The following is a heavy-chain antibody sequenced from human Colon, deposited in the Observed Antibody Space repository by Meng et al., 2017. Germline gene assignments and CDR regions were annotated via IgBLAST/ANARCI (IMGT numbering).Heavy chain of an antibody. V-gene: IGHV1-2*06. D-gene: IGHD3-22*01. CDR1: VYTCTGYY. J-gene: IGHJ4*02. Sequence: QVRLVQVGVEVKRPGASGKVPCKASVYTCTGYYLQWVRQAPGQGLEWMGRINPNNGGANYAQQFQGRVTMTTDTSISTAYMELSRLRSDDTAVYYCARDLSGYYSFVDYWGQGTLVTVSS. CDR3: ARDLSGYYSFVDY. CDR2: INPNNGGA.